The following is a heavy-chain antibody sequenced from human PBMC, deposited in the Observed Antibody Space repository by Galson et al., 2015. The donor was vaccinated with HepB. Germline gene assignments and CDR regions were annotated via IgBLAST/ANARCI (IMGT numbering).Heavy chain of an antibody. CDR1: GFTFSSYA. CDR3: AKEHVAFDI. Sequence: SLRVSCAASGFTFSSYAMSWVRQAPGQGLEWVGGISGGGGSTYYADSVKGRFTITRDNSKNTRYLQMNSLRAEDTAVYYFAKEHVAFDIWGQGTMVTVSS. CDR2: ISGGGGST. J-gene: IGHJ3*02. V-gene: IGHV3-23*01.